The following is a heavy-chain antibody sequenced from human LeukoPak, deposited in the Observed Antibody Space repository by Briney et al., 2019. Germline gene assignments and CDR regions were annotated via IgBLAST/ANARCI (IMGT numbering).Heavy chain of an antibody. D-gene: IGHD2-2*02. CDR3: ARGIWDEVVPAAIPAAANV. J-gene: IGHJ4*02. CDR1: GFTFSSYG. Sequence: GGSLRLSCAASGFTFSSYGMHWVRQAPGKGLEWVAVISYDGSNKYYADSVKGRFTISRDNSKNTLYLQMNSLRSEDTAVYYCARGIWDEVVPAAIPAAANVWGQGTLVTVSS. CDR2: ISYDGSNK. V-gene: IGHV3-30*03.